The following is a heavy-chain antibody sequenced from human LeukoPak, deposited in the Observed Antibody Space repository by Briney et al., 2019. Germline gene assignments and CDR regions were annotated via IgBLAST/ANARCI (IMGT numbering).Heavy chain of an antibody. CDR3: ARDQDSSSSGDY. CDR1: GGTFSSYA. Sequence: SVKVSCKASGGTFSSYAISWVRQAPGQGLEWMGRIIPIFGTANYAQKFQGRVTIAADKSTSTAYMELSSLRSEDTAVYYCARDQDSSSSGDYWGQGTLVTVSS. D-gene: IGHD6-13*01. CDR2: IIPIFGTA. V-gene: IGHV1-69*06. J-gene: IGHJ4*02.